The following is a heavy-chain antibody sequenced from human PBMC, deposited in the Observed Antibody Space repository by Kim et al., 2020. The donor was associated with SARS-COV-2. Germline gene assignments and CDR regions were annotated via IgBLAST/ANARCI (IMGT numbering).Heavy chain of an antibody. V-gene: IGHV4-31*03. Sequence: SETLSLTCTVSGGSISSGGYYWSWIRQHPGKGLEWIGYIYYSGSTYYNPSLKSRVTISVDTSKNQFSLKLSSVTAADTAVYYCARDRMVRGVIIQDYFDYWGQGTLVTVSS. CDR3: ARDRMVRGVIIQDYFDY. J-gene: IGHJ4*02. D-gene: IGHD3-10*01. CDR1: GGSISSGGYY. CDR2: IYYSGST.